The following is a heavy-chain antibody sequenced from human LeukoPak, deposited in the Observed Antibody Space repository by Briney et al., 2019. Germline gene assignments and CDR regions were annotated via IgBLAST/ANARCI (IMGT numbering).Heavy chain of an antibody. CDR2: IYYSGST. CDR3: ARQTDLFGVRGVIGY. Sequence: PSETLSLTCTVSGGSISSSSYYWGWIRQPPGKGLEWIGSIYYSGSTFYNPSLKSRVTISVDTSKNQFSLKLSSVTAADTAVYYCARQTDLFGVRGVIGYWGQGTLVTVSS. CDR1: GGSISSSSYY. D-gene: IGHD3-10*01. V-gene: IGHV4-39*01. J-gene: IGHJ4*02.